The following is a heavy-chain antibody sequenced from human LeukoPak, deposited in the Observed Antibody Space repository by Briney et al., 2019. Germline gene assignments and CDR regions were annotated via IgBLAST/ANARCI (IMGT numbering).Heavy chain of an antibody. CDR1: GYSISSGYY. V-gene: IGHV4-38-2*02. Sequence: SETLSLTCTVSGYSISSGYYWGWIRQPPGKGLEWIGSIYHSGSTNYNPSLKSRVTISVDKSKNQFSLKLSSVTAADTAVYYCARGPLPSYGMDVWGQGTTVTVSS. J-gene: IGHJ6*02. CDR2: IYHSGST. CDR3: ARGPLPSYGMDV.